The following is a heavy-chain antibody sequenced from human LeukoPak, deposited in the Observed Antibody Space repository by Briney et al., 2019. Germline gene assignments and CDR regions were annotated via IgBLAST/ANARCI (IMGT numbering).Heavy chain of an antibody. V-gene: IGHV3-30-3*01. CDR2: ISYDGSSK. CDR1: GFTFSSYA. CDR3: AKDSLANIFGVVIIPNWFDP. J-gene: IGHJ5*02. Sequence: QAGRSLRLSCAASGFTFSSYAMHWVRQAPGKGLEWVAVISYDGSSKYYADSVEGRFTTSRDNSKNTLYLQMNTLRPDDTAVYYCAKDSLANIFGVVIIPNWFDPWGQGTLVTVSS. D-gene: IGHD3-3*01.